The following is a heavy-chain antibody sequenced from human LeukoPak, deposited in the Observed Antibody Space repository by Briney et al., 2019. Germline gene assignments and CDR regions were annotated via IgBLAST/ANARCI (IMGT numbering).Heavy chain of an antibody. CDR2: IYYSGST. J-gene: IGHJ4*02. Sequence: SETLSLTCTVSGGSISSSCYYWGWIRQPPGKGLEWIGSIYYSGSTCYNPSLKSRVTISVDTSKNQFSLKLSSVTAADTAVYYCARDQGGYCSSTSCHAPFDYWGQGTLVTVSS. V-gene: IGHV4-39*07. CDR1: GGSISSSCYY. D-gene: IGHD2-2*01. CDR3: ARDQGGYCSSTSCHAPFDY.